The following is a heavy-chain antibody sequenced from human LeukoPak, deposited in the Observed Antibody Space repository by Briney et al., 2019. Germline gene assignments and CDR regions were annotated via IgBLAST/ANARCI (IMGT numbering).Heavy chain of an antibody. Sequence: PSETLSLTCTVSGGSISSSSYFWGWVRQPPGKGLERIGSIYYGGNSYYNPSLKSRVTISVDTSENQFSLKLSSVAAADTAVYYCASHDFWSGWYFDYWGQGTLVTVSS. CDR2: IYYGGNS. CDR1: GGSISSSSYF. CDR3: ASHDFWSGWYFDY. D-gene: IGHD3-3*01. V-gene: IGHV4-39*01. J-gene: IGHJ4*02.